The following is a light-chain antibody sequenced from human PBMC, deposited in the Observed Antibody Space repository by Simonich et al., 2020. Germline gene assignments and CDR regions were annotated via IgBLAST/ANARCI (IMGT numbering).Light chain of an antibody. CDR2: DAS. Sequence: IVMTPSPATLSVSPGERATLSCRASQRVSSYLAWYQQKPGQAPRLLIYDASNRATGIPARCSGSGPGTDFTLTISSLEPEDFAVYYCQQRSNWHELTFGGGTKVEIK. CDR1: QRVSSY. J-gene: IGKJ4*01. V-gene: IGKV3D-11*01. CDR3: QQRSNWHELT.